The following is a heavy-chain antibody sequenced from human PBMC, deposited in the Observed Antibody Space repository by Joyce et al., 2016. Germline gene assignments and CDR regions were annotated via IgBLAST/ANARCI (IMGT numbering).Heavy chain of an antibody. D-gene: IGHD5-12*01. J-gene: IGHJ4*02. CDR3: AGDPPDSGWAFDY. Sequence: QVQLVELGGGVVQPGRSLRLSCEASGFTFSMFAMHWGRQAPGKVLEWAAMIGREGRVKYYTDSVKGRFTISRDNSRNTLYLEMNSLRVDDTAIYYCAGDPPDSGWAFDYWGQGTLLTVSS. CDR2: IGREGRVK. V-gene: IGHV3-33*01. CDR1: GFTFSMFA.